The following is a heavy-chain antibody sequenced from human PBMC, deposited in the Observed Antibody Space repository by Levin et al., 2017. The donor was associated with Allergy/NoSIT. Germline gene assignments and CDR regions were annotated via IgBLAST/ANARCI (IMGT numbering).Heavy chain of an antibody. J-gene: IGHJ5*02. CDR1: GGSFSGYY. Sequence: SETLSLTCAVYGGSFSGYYWSWIRQPPGKGLEWIGEINHSGSTNYNPSLKSRVTISVDTSKNQFSLKLSSVTAADTAVYYCARVAGGWGSTSSANPNWFDPWGQGTLVTVSS. V-gene: IGHV4-34*01. CDR2: INHSGST. D-gene: IGHD2-2*01. CDR3: ARVAGGWGSTSSANPNWFDP.